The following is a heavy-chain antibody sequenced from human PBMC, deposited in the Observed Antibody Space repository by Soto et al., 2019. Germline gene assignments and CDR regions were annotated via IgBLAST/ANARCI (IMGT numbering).Heavy chain of an antibody. Sequence: EVQLVESGGGLVQPGGSLRLSCAASGFTFSSYSMNWVRQAPGKGLEWVSYISSSSSTIYYADSVKGRFTISRDNAKNSRYLQMNSLRDEDTAVYYCARERAAHYYYYYGMDVWGQGTTVTVSS. CDR1: GFTFSSYS. V-gene: IGHV3-48*02. J-gene: IGHJ6*02. CDR2: ISSSSSTI. D-gene: IGHD6-6*01. CDR3: ARERAAHYYYYYGMDV.